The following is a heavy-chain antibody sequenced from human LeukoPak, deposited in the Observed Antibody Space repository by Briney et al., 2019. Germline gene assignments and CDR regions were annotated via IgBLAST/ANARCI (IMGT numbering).Heavy chain of an antibody. Sequence: GASVKVSCKASGYTFTIYGISWVRQAPGQGLEWMGWISAYNGNTNYAQKFQGRVTMTTDTSTSTAYMELRSLRSDDTAVYYCARNHLSEGFDPWGQGTLVTVSS. V-gene: IGHV1-18*01. CDR3: ARNHLSEGFDP. CDR2: ISAYNGNT. J-gene: IGHJ5*02. CDR1: GYTFTIYG.